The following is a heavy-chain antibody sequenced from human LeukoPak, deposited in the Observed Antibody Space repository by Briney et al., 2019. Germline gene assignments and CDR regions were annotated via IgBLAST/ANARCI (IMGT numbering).Heavy chain of an antibody. J-gene: IGHJ4*02. D-gene: IGHD3-10*01. V-gene: IGHV1-2*02. CDR1: GCTFTGYY. CDR2: ISPNSGDT. CDR3: AWSYGSESPLLDY. Sequence: AASVKVSCKASGCTFTGYYIHWVRQAPGQGLEWMGWISPNSGDTNYAQKSQGRVTMTRDTSISTAYMELSRLRSDDTAVYYCAWSYGSESPLLDYWGQGTLVTVSS.